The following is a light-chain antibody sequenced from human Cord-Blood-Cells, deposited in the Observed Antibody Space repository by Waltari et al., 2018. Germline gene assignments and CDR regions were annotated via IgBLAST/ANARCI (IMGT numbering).Light chain of an antibody. CDR2: WAS. V-gene: IGKV4-1*01. Sequence: DIVMTQSPDSLAVSLGERATINCKSSQSVLYSSNNKNYLAWYQQKPGQPPKLLIYWASTREPGVPDRFSGSGSGTDFTLTTSSLQAEDGAVYYCQQYYSTPRTFGQGTKVEIK. CDR3: QQYYSTPRT. CDR1: QSVLYSSNNKNY. J-gene: IGKJ1*01.